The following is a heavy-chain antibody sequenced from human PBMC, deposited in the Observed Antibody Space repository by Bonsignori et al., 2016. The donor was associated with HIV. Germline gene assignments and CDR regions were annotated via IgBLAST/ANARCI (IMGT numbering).Heavy chain of an antibody. D-gene: IGHD3-22*01. CDR3: VAHHDSSGYENY. CDR2: INPNSGGT. V-gene: IGHV1-2*02. Sequence: WVRQAPGQGLEWMGWINPNSGGTNYAQKFQGRVTMTRDTSISTAYMELSRLRSDDTAVYYCVAHHDSSGYENYWGQGTLVTVSS. J-gene: IGHJ4*02.